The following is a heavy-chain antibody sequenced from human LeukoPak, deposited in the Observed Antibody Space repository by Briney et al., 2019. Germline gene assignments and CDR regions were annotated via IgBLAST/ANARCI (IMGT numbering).Heavy chain of an antibody. J-gene: IGHJ4*02. D-gene: IGHD1-14*01. V-gene: IGHV1-2*02. Sequence: ASVKVSCKASGYTFTGYYMHWVRQAPGQGLEWMGWINPNSGGTNYAQKFQGRVTMTRDTSISTAYMELSRLRSDDTAVYYCARGILSTTYYFDYWGQGTLVTVSS. CDR3: ARGILSTTYYFDY. CDR1: GYTFTGYY. CDR2: INPNSGGT.